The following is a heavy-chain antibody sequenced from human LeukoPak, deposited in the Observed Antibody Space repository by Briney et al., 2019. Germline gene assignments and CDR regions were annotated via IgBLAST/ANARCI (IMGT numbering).Heavy chain of an antibody. V-gene: IGHV3-30*03. CDR3: ARDLGYCSSTSCLGDDAFDI. J-gene: IGHJ3*02. D-gene: IGHD2-2*01. Sequence: PGRSLRLSCAASGFTFSSYGMHWVRQAPGKGLEWVAVISYDGSNKYYADSVKGRFTISRDNSKNTLYLQMNSLRAEDTAVYYCARDLGYCSSTSCLGDDAFDIWGQGTMVTVSS. CDR2: ISYDGSNK. CDR1: GFTFSSYG.